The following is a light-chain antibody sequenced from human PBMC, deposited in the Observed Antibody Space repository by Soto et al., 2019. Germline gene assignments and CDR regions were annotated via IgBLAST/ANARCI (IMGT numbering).Light chain of an antibody. Sequence: EIVMTQSPATLSVSPGGRATLSCRASQTISGTLAWYQQKPGQAPRLFIHGASTRAPGFPARFSGSGSGTDFTLTISSLQSEDFAVYYCQQYDNWPWTFGQGTKVDIK. CDR1: QTISGT. V-gene: IGKV3-15*01. CDR3: QQYDNWPWT. J-gene: IGKJ1*01. CDR2: GAS.